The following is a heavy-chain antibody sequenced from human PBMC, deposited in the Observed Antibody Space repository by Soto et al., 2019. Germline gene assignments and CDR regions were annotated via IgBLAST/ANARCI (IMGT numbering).Heavy chain of an antibody. V-gene: IGHV1-18*01. CDR2: ISAYNGNT. CDR3: ARVVRVGATSNLPYDAFDI. CDR1: GYTFTSYG. Sequence: GASVKVSCKASGYTFTSYGISWVRQAPGQGLEWMGWISAYNGNTNYAQKLQGRVTMTTDTSTSTAYMELRSLRSDDTAVFYCARVVRVGATSNLPYDAFDIWGQGTMVTVSS. J-gene: IGHJ3*02. D-gene: IGHD1-26*01.